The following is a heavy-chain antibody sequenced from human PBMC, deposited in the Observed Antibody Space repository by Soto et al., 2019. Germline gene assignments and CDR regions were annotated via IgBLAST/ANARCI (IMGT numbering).Heavy chain of an antibody. CDR2: INHSGST. Sequence: QVQLQQWGAGLLKPSETLSLTCAVYGGSFSGYYWSWIRQPPGKGLEWIGEINHSGSTNYNPSLKRRVTISVDTSKNQFSLKLSSVTAADTAVYYCASSFYDSSGYYYDPFDYWGQGTLVTVSS. V-gene: IGHV4-34*01. CDR3: ASSFYDSSGYYYDPFDY. J-gene: IGHJ4*02. D-gene: IGHD3-22*01. CDR1: GGSFSGYY.